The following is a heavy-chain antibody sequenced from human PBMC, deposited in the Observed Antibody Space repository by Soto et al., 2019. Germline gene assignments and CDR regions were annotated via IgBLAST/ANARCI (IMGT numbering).Heavy chain of an antibody. CDR3: ARLPVPAYYYDRSRSNWFDP. J-gene: IGHJ5*02. CDR1: GYSFTSYW. CDR2: IYPGDSDT. V-gene: IGHV5-51*03. D-gene: IGHD3-22*01. Sequence: GESLKISCKGSGYSFTSYWIGWVRQMPGKGLEWMGIIYPGDSDTRYSPSFQGQVTISADKSISTAYLQWSSLKASDTAMYYCARLPVPAYYYDRSRSNWFDPWGQGPL.